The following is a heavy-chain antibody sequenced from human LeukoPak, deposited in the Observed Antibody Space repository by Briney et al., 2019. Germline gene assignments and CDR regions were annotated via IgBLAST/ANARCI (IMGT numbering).Heavy chain of an antibody. CDR3: ARGYDFWSGYTIDY. D-gene: IGHD3-3*01. J-gene: IGHJ4*02. V-gene: IGHV1-8*01. Sequence: ASVKVSCKASGYTFTSYDINWVRQATGQGLEWMGWISPNSGNTGYAQKFQGRVTMTRNTSISTAYMELGSLRSEDTAVYYCARGYDFWSGYTIDYWGQGTLVTVSS. CDR2: ISPNSGNT. CDR1: GYTFTSYD.